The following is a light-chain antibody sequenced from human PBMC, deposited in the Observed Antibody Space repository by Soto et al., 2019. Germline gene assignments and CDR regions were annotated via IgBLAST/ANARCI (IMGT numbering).Light chain of an antibody. CDR3: QSYDSSLSDL. Sequence: QSVLTQPPSVSGAPGQRVTISCTGSSSNIGAGYDVHWYQQLPGKAPKLLIYGNSNRPSGVPDRFSGSKSGTSASLAITGLQAEDEADYYCQSYDSSLSDLFGGGTKLTVL. J-gene: IGLJ3*02. CDR1: SSNIGAGYD. CDR2: GNS. V-gene: IGLV1-40*01.